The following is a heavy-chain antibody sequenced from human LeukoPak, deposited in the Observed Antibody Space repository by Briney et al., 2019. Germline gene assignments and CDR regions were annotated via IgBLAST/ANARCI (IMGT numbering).Heavy chain of an antibody. Sequence: ASVKISCKASGYTFTSYDINWVRQATEQGLEWMGWMNPNSGNTGYAQKFQGRVTMTRNTSISTAYMELSSLRSEDTAVYYCARSEHCSSTNCARGAFDIWGQGTMVTVSS. J-gene: IGHJ3*02. D-gene: IGHD2-2*01. CDR3: ARSEHCSSTNCARGAFDI. V-gene: IGHV1-8*01. CDR1: GYTFTSYD. CDR2: MNPNSGNT.